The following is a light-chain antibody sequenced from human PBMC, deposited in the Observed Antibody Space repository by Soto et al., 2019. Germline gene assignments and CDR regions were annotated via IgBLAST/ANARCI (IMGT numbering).Light chain of an antibody. CDR3: SSYTSDTTPYVV. Sequence: QSALTQPASVSGSPGQSITISCTGTSSDVGGYNYVSWYQQHPGKAPKLMIYEVSNRPSGVSNRFSGSKSGKTASLTISGLQAEDEADYYCSSYTSDTTPYVVFGGGTKLTV. CDR1: SSDVGGYNY. CDR2: EVS. J-gene: IGLJ2*01. V-gene: IGLV2-14*01.